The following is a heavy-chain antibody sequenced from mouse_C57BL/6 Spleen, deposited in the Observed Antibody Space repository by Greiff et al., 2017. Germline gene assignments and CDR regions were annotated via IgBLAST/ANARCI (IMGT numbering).Heavy chain of an antibody. CDR2: IDPSDSYT. CDR3: ARKVGNYYAMDY. Sequence: QVQLQQPGAELVMPGASVKLSCKASGYTFTSYWMHWVKQRPGQGLEWIGEIDPSDSYTNYNQKFKGKSTVTVDKSSSTAYMQLSSLTSEDSAVYYCARKVGNYYAMDYWGQGTSGTVSS. CDR1: GYTFTSYW. J-gene: IGHJ4*01. V-gene: IGHV1-69*01. D-gene: IGHD1-1*02.